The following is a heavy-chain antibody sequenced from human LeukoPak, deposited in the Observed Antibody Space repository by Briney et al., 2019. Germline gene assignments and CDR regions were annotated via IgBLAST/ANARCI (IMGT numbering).Heavy chain of an antibody. V-gene: IGHV1-46*01. CDR1: GYTFTSYY. Sequence: ASVKVSCKASGYTFTSYYMHWVRQAPGQGLEWMGIINPSGGSTSYAQKFQGRVTMTRDTSTSTVYMELSSLRSEDTAVYYCARDGVMITFGGVIGYFDYWGQGTLVTVSS. CDR2: INPSGGST. CDR3: ARDGVMITFGGVIGYFDY. J-gene: IGHJ4*02. D-gene: IGHD3-16*02.